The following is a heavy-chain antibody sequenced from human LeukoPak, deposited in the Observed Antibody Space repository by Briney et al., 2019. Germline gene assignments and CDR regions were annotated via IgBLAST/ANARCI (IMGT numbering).Heavy chain of an antibody. CDR1: GGSFSGYY. Sequence: SETLSLTCAVYGGSFSGYYWSWIRQPPGKGLEWIGYIYYSGSTNYDPSLKSRVTISVDTSKNQFSLKLSSVTAADTAVYYCTGQRGRVGANVWFDPWGQGTLVTVSS. V-gene: IGHV4-59*08. CDR3: TGQRGRVGANVWFDP. J-gene: IGHJ5*02. D-gene: IGHD1-26*01. CDR2: IYYSGST.